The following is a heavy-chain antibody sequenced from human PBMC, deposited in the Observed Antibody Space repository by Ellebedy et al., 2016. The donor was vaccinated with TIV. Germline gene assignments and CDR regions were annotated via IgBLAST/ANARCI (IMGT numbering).Heavy chain of an antibody. Sequence: ASVKVSCKASGYTFTGYYMHWVRQAPGQGLEWMGWISGDNGDTNNAQKFQGRVTKTTDKSTSTAYMELRNLRSEDTAVYYCARGTTVTEYYYYYYGMDVWGQGTTVTVSS. D-gene: IGHD4-17*01. CDR3: ARGTTVTEYYYYYYGMDV. CDR2: ISGDNGDT. J-gene: IGHJ6*02. V-gene: IGHV1-18*04. CDR1: GYTFTGYY.